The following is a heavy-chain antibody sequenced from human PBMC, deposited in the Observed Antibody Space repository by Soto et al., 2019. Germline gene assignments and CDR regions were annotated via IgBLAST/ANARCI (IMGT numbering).Heavy chain of an antibody. CDR1: GFTFNNYP. J-gene: IGHJ4*02. CDR2: ISGSGGST. CDR3: AKRPLKYSGSYFDY. Sequence: EVQLLDSGGAVVQPGGSLRLSCAASGFTFNNYPMNWVRQAPGKGLEWVSGISGSGGSTDYADSVKGRFTISRDNSKNTVYLQMNSLRAEDTAVYYCAKRPLKYSGSYFDYWGQGTLVTVSS. D-gene: IGHD1-26*01. V-gene: IGHV3-23*01.